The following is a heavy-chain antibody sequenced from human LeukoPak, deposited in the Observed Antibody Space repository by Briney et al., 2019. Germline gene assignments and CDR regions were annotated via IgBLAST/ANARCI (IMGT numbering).Heavy chain of an antibody. CDR1: GGSISSSSYY. D-gene: IGHD3-9*01. CDR3: ARALPSTGRLRYFDWLNPYYFDY. V-gene: IGHV4-39*07. Sequence: QPSETLSLTCTVSGGSISSSSYYWGWIRQPPGKGLEWIGSIYYSGSTYYNPSLKSRVTISVDTSKNQFSLKLSSVTAADTAVYYCARALPSTGRLRYFDWLNPYYFDYWGQGTLVTVSS. CDR2: IYYSGST. J-gene: IGHJ4*02.